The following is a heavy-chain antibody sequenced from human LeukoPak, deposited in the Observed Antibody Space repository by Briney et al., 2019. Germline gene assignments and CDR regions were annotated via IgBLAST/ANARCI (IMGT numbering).Heavy chain of an antibody. V-gene: IGHV3-23*05. J-gene: IGHJ3*02. Sequence: GGSLRLSCVASGITFNRHVMNWVRQAPGKGLEWVSSVFDSGTPSYYADAVKGRFTISRHNSRNTFYLEMENLRVEDSATYYCTKAVGGGRDAYDIWGQGTRVIVSS. CDR2: VFDSGTPS. CDR3: TKAVGGGRDAYDI. D-gene: IGHD3-16*01. CDR1: GITFNRHV.